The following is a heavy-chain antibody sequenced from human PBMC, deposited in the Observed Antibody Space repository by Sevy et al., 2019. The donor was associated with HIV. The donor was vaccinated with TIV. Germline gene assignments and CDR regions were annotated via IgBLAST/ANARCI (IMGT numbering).Heavy chain of an antibody. CDR1: GFTFSSYG. CDR3: AKDPRWGQVVVRYFDY. Sequence: GGSLRLSCAASGFTFSSYGMHWVRQAPGKGLEWVAVISYHGSNKYYADSVKGRFTISRDNSKNTLYLQMNSLRAEDTAVYYCAKDPRWGQVVVRYFDYWGQGTLVTVSS. CDR2: ISYHGSNK. D-gene: IGHD3-16*01. V-gene: IGHV3-30*18. J-gene: IGHJ4*02.